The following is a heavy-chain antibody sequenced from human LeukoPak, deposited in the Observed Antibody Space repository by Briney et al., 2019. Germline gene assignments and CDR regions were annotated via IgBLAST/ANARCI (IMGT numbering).Heavy chain of an antibody. J-gene: IGHJ4*02. CDR2: INHSGST. CDR3: ARGRYSGYDWVY. D-gene: IGHD5-12*01. V-gene: IGHV4-34*01. CDR1: GGSFSGYY. Sequence: SETLSLTCAFYGGSFSGYYWSWIRQPPGKGLEWIGEINHSGSTNYNPSLKSRVTISVDTSKNQFSLKLSSVTAADTAVYYCARGRYSGYDWVYWGQGTLVTVSS.